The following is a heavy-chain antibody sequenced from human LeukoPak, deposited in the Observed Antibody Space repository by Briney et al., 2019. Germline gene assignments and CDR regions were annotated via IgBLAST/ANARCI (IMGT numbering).Heavy chain of an antibody. J-gene: IGHJ3*02. CDR2: IYYSGST. CDR1: GGSIDSRSHY. CDR3: ARGQAFDI. V-gene: IGHV4-61*05. Sequence: SETLSLTCTVSGGSIDSRSHYWGWIRQPPGKGLEWIGYIYYSGSTNYNPSLKSRVTISVDTSKNQFSLKLSSVTAADTAVYYCARGQAFDIWGQGTMVTVSS.